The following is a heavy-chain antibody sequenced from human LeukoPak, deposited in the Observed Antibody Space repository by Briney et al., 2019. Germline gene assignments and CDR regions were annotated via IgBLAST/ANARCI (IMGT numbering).Heavy chain of an antibody. D-gene: IGHD3-10*01. V-gene: IGHV3-30-3*01. CDR2: ISYDGANE. CDR1: GFSFHYYA. J-gene: IGHJ4*02. CDR3: ARPIDNGSGSYYFPY. Sequence: GGFLRLSCAASGFSFHYYAMHWVRQAPGKGLEWVAVISYDGANEYYADSVKGRLTISRDNSKNTLYMEMSSLRPEDTAVYYCARPIDNGSGSYYFPYWGQGTLVTVSS.